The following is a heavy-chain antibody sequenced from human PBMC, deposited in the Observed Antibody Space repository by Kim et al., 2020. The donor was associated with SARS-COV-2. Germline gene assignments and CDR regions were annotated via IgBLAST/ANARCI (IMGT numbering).Heavy chain of an antibody. CDR3: ARHLAYCGGDCFSPWYFDL. J-gene: IGHJ2*01. CDR2: TSSSSSYI. Sequence: RGSLRLSCTASGFTFSSYSMNWVRQAPGKGLEWVSSTSSSSSYIFYADSVKGRFTISRDNAKNSLYLQMNSLRAEDTAVYYCARHLAYCGGDCFSPWYFDLWGRGTLVTVSS. CDR1: GFTFSSYS. D-gene: IGHD2-21*02. V-gene: IGHV3-21*01.